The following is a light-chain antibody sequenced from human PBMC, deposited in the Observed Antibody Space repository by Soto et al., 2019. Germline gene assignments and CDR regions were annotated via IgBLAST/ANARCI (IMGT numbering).Light chain of an antibody. V-gene: IGKV3-20*01. CDR2: DTS. CDR1: QSVSSSN. J-gene: IGKJ1*01. CDR3: QQYGNSPQT. Sequence: EIVLTQSPGTLSLSPGDRATLSCRASQSVSSSNLAWYQQKAGQAPRLLMFDTSSRPGGIPDRFSGSGSGTDFTLTISRLEPEDFAVYYCQQYGNSPQTFGQGTKVEIK.